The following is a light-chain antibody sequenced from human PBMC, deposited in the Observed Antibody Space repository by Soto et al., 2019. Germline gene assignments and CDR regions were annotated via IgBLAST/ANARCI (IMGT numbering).Light chain of an antibody. CDR3: QQFSSYPLT. CDR1: QTIFNN. CDR2: GAS. J-gene: IGKJ4*01. V-gene: IGKV3D-15*01. Sequence: IVLTQSPATLSVSPGESATLSCRASQTIFNNLAWFQQKPGQPPRLLISGASTRAAGVPARFSGSGSGTDFTLTISRLEPEDFAVYYCQQFSSYPLTFGGGTKVDIK.